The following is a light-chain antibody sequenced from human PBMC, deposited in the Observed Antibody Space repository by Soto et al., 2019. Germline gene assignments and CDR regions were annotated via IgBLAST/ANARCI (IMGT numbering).Light chain of an antibody. CDR2: DAS. CDR1: QSISNW. V-gene: IGKV1-5*01. Sequence: DIQMTQSPSTLSASVGDRVTITCRASQSISNWLAWYQQKPGKAPKLLIYDASSLESGVPSRFGGSGSGTEFTLTISSLQPDDFATYYCQQYNSYSWTFGQGTKVEIK. CDR3: QQYNSYSWT. J-gene: IGKJ1*01.